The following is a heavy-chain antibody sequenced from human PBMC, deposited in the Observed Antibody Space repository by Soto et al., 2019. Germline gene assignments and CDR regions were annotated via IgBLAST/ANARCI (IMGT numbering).Heavy chain of an antibody. D-gene: IGHD2-15*01. V-gene: IGHV3-21*01. CDR3: AREVVAASYYYYGMDV. Sequence: GGSLRLSCAASGFTFSSYSMNWVRQAPGKGLEWVSSISSSSYIYYADSVKGRFTISRDNAKNSLYLQMNSLRAEDTAVYYCAREVVAASYYYYGMDVWGQGTTVTVSS. CDR1: GFTFSSYS. CDR2: ISSSSYI. J-gene: IGHJ6*02.